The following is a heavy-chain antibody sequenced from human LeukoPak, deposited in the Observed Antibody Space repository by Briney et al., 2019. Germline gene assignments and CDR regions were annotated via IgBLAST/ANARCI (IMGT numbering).Heavy chain of an antibody. Sequence: GGSLRLSCAASGFTFSSYWMHWVRHAPGKGLVWVSRINSDGSSTSYADSVKGRFTISRDNAKNTLYLQMNSLRAEDTAVYYCARASYCTNGVCYTIGWFDPWGQGTLVTVSS. CDR3: ARASYCTNGVCYTIGWFDP. CDR1: GFTFSSYW. D-gene: IGHD2-8*01. V-gene: IGHV3-74*01. CDR2: INSDGSST. J-gene: IGHJ5*02.